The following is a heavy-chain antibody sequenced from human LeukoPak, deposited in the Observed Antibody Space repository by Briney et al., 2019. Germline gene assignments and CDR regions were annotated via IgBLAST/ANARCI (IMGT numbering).Heavy chain of an antibody. J-gene: IGHJ5*02. D-gene: IGHD3-10*01. V-gene: IGHV3-23*01. CDR2: ISGSGGST. Sequence: GGSLRLSCAASGFTFSSYAMSWVRQAPGKGLEWVSAISGSGGSTYYADSVKGRFTISRDNSKNTLYLQMNSLRAEDTAVYYCAKEAPPDYYGSGGQEREGGFDPWGQGPLVTVSS. CDR3: AKEAPPDYYGSGGQEREGGFDP. CDR1: GFTFSSYA.